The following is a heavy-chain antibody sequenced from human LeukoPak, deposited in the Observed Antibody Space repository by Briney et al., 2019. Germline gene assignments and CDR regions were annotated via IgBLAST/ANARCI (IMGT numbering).Heavy chain of an antibody. CDR3: ARWRYSSSQRGPFDY. V-gene: IGHV3-11*01. CDR2: ISSSGSTI. CDR1: GFTFSDYY. D-gene: IGHD6-13*01. J-gene: IGHJ4*02. Sequence: TGGSLRLSCAASGFTFSDYYMSWIRQAPGKGLEWVSYISSSGSTIYYADSVKGRFTISRDNAKNPLYLRMNSLRAEDTAVYYCARWRYSSSQRGPFDYWGQGTLVTVSS.